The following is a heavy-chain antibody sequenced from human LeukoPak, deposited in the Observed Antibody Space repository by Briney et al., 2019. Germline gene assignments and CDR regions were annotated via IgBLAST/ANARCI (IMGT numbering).Heavy chain of an antibody. CDR2: IKSKTDGETT. V-gene: IGHV3-15*01. CDR3: TTDPIYDSFDY. J-gene: IGHJ4*02. Sequence: GGSLRLSCAASGLTVSSNYMSWVRQAPGKGLEWVGRIKSKTDGETTDYAAPVKGRFTISRDDSKNTLYLQMNSLKTEDTAVYYCTTDPIYDSFDYWGQGTLVTVSS. D-gene: IGHD3-3*01. CDR1: GLTVSSNY.